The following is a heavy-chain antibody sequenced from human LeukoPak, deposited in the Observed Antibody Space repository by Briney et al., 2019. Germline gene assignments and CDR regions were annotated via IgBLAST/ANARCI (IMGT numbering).Heavy chain of an antibody. V-gene: IGHV4-59*01. CDR3: AREGTSMVGDAFDI. Sequence: SETLSLTCTVSGGSISSYYWSWIRQPPGKGLEWIGYIYYSGSTNYNPSLKSRVTISVDTSKNQFSLKLSSVTAADTAVYYCAREGTSMVGDAFDIWGQGTMVTVSS. J-gene: IGHJ3*02. D-gene: IGHD5-18*01. CDR1: GGSISSYY. CDR2: IYYSGST.